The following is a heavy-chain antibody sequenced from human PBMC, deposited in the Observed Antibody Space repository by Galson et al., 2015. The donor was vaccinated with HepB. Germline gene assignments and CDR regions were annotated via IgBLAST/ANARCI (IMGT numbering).Heavy chain of an antibody. CDR2: IYYSGST. Sequence: QVQLQESGPGLVRPSQTLSLTCTVSGGSISSDYKYWAWIRQAPEKGLEWLGYIYYSGSTHYNPSLKSRVSISGDTSKNQFSLKWRSVTAADTAVYYCACQSYLWGSFRSRHFDFWGQGTLVTVSS. J-gene: IGHJ4*02. CDR1: GGSISSDYKY. CDR3: ACQSYLWGSFRSRHFDF. D-gene: IGHD3-16*02. V-gene: IGHV4-30-4*01.